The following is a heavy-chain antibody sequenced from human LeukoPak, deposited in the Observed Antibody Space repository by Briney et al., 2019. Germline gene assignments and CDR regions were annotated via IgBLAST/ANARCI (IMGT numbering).Heavy chain of an antibody. CDR3: ARVPVAGKRYYFGY. D-gene: IGHD6-19*01. Sequence: ASVTLSCTASGYTFTSYGISWVRQAPGQGLEWMGWISAYNCNTNYAQKLQGRVTMTTDTSTTTAYMELRSLRSDDTTGYYCARVPVAGKRYYFGYWGQRSLVSVSS. CDR2: ISAYNCNT. V-gene: IGHV1-18*01. J-gene: IGHJ4*02. CDR1: GYTFTSYG.